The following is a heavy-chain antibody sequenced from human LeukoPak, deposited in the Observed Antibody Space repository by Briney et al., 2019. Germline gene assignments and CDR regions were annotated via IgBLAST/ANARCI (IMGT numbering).Heavy chain of an antibody. CDR2: IWSDGTNQ. V-gene: IGHV3-33*01. CDR3: ARDAQRGFDYSNSLQY. J-gene: IGHJ4*02. Sequence: GGSLRLSRAASGFTFSHYGMHWVRQAPGKGLEWVAVIWSDGTNQYYADSVKGRFTISRDDSQKTVYLEMNSLRTEDTAMYYCARDAQRGFDYSNSLQYWGQGTLVTVSS. D-gene: IGHD4-11*01. CDR1: GFTFSHYG.